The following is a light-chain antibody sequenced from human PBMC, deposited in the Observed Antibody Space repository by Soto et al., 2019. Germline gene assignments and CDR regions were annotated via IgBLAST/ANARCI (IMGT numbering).Light chain of an antibody. Sequence: QSALTQPASVSGSPGQSITISCTGTSSDVGGYNYVSWYQQHPGKAPQLMIYDVSNRPSGVSNRFSGSKSGNTASLTISGGQAEDEADYYCSSYTSSSTWVFGTGTQVTVL. V-gene: IGLV2-14*01. CDR1: SSDVGGYNY. CDR2: DVS. CDR3: SSYTSSSTWV. J-gene: IGLJ1*01.